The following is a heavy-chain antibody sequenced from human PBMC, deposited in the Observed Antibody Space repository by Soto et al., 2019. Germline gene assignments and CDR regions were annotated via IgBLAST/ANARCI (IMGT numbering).Heavy chain of an antibody. J-gene: IGHJ4*02. CDR2: FNPGSGRT. D-gene: IGHD3-16*01. CDR1: GFIFSDHC. Sequence: ASVKVSCKASGFIFSDHCIHWVRQAPGQRPEWLGWFNPGSGRTNFAQKFRGRVTLTGDTSTTTVYMELTSLTSDDTAVYTWARDKGNGGDLPYDEWGQGTMVTVS. CDR3: ARDKGNGGDLPYDE. V-gene: IGHV1-2*02.